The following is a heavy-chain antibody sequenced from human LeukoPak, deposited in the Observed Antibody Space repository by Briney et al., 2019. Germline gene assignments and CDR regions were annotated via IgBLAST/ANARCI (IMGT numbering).Heavy chain of an antibody. CDR2: ISSSSTI. CDR1: GFTFSSYS. J-gene: IGHJ4*02. Sequence: GGSLRLSCAASGFTFSSYSMNWVRQAPGKGLEWVSYISSSSTIYYADSVKGRFTISRDNSKNTLYLQMNSLRAEDTAVYYCAKVRVVFNWNYAYYFDSWGQGTLVTVSS. CDR3: AKVRVVFNWNYAYYFDS. V-gene: IGHV3-48*01. D-gene: IGHD1-7*01.